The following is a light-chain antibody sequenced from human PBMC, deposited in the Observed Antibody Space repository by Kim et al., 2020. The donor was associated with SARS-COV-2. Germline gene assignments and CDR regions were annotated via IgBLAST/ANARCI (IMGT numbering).Light chain of an antibody. CDR2: DAS. Sequence: ASVGDRVTITCQASQDIKKYLNWFQQKPGKAPKLLIYDASSLEVGVPSRFSGGGSGTHFTLTISGLQPVDVATYYCQQSDNLPLTFGPGTKVDIK. V-gene: IGKV1-33*01. J-gene: IGKJ3*01. CDR3: QQSDNLPLT. CDR1: QDIKKY.